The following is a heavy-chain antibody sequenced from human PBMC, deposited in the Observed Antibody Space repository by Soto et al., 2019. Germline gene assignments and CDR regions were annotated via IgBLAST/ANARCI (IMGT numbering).Heavy chain of an antibody. CDR3: ARRGVATPYYYYGMDV. Sequence: KLGESLKISCKGSGYSFTSYWISWVRQMPGKGLEWMGRIDPSDSYTNYSPSFQGHVTISADKSISTAYLQWSSLKASDTAMYYCARRGVATPYYYYGMDVWGQGTTVTVSS. CDR2: IDPSDSYT. V-gene: IGHV5-10-1*01. J-gene: IGHJ6*02. D-gene: IGHD5-12*01. CDR1: GYSFTSYW.